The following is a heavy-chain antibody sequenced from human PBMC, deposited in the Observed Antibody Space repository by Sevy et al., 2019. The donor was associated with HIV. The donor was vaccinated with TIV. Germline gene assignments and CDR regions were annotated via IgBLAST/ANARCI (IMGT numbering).Heavy chain of an antibody. J-gene: IGHJ6*02. CDR3: ARGGGSITIFGVASDYYGMDV. Sequence: ASVKVSCKASGYTFTSYDINWVRQATGQGLEWMGWMNPNSGNTGYAQKFQGRVTMTRNTSISTAYMELSSLGSEDTAVYYCARGGGSITIFGVASDYYGMDVWGQGTTVTVSS. CDR1: GYTFTSYD. V-gene: IGHV1-8*01. CDR2: MNPNSGNT. D-gene: IGHD3-3*01.